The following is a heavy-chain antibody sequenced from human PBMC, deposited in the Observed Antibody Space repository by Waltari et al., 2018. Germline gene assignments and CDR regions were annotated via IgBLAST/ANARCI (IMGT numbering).Heavy chain of an antibody. CDR1: GFTFSSYA. V-gene: IGHV3-30-3*01. CDR2: ISFDGSNK. J-gene: IGHJ4*02. Sequence: QVQLVESGGGVVQPGRSLRLSCAASGFTFSSYAMHWVRQAPGKGLEWVAVISFDGSNKYSADSVKGRFTISGDNSKNTLYLQMNSLRAEDTAVYYCARDTVDSGYVGFYFDYWGQGTLVTVSS. D-gene: IGHD5-12*01. CDR3: ARDTVDSGYVGFYFDY.